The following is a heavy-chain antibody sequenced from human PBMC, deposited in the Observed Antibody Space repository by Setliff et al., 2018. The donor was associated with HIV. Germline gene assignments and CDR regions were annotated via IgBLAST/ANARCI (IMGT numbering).Heavy chain of an antibody. Sequence: KLRETLSLTCTVSGDSVSSRSYYWSWIRQPPGKGLEWIGYIYYSGSTNYNPSLKSRVTISVDTSKNQFSLKLSSVTAADTAVYYCARKRPVVVITTGRGGPFDYWGQGTLVTVSS. CDR3: ARKRPVVVITTGRGGPFDY. D-gene: IGHD3-22*01. CDR2: IYYSGST. V-gene: IGHV4-61*01. J-gene: IGHJ4*02. CDR1: GDSVSSRSYY.